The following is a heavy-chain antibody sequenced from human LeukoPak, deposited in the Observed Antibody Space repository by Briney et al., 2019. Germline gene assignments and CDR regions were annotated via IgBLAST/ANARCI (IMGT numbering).Heavy chain of an antibody. V-gene: IGHV3-9*01. D-gene: IGHD3-22*01. Sequence: PGRSLRLSCADSGFTFDDYAMHWVRQAPGKGLEWVSGISWNSGSIGYADSVKGRSTISRDNAKNSLYLQMNSLRAEDTALYYCVTMIVVAPGGAFDIWGQGTMVTVSS. J-gene: IGHJ3*02. CDR2: ISWNSGSI. CDR1: GFTFDDYA. CDR3: VTMIVVAPGGAFDI.